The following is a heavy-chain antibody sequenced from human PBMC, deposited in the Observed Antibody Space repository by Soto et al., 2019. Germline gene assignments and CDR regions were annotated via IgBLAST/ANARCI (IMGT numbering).Heavy chain of an antibody. CDR1: GFTFSTYA. D-gene: IGHD1-20*01. V-gene: IGHV3-23*01. CDR3: AKVMSNNWSHDY. J-gene: IGHJ4*02. CDR2: ITGSGDT. Sequence: GGSLRLSCAASGFTFSTYAMSLDRQAPAKGLEWVSGITGSGDTYYADSVKGRFTISRDNSKNTLFLQMNSLRAEDKAVYYCAKVMSNNWSHDYWGQGALVTVSS.